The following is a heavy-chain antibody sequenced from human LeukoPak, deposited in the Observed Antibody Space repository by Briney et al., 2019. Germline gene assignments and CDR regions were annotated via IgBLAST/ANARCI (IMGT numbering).Heavy chain of an antibody. D-gene: IGHD2-2*01. V-gene: IGHV3-23*01. Sequence: GGSLRLSCAASGFIFYDYAMSCVRQPPGKGLEWVSLIRDGDGRTHYADSVKGRFTISRDNSKKMVYLQMDGLRADDTAVYYCAKDHSTTWLGSFNYWGQGTLVTVSS. CDR2: IRDGDGRT. J-gene: IGHJ4*02. CDR3: AKDHSTTWLGSFNY. CDR1: GFIFYDYA.